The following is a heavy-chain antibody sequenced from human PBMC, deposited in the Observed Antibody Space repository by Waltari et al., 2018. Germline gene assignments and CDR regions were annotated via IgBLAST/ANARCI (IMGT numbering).Heavy chain of an antibody. CDR3: ARLDTAPANAFDF. V-gene: IGHV5-51*03. CDR2: INPGDSET. CDR1: GYYFPSNW. Sequence: EVQLVQSGAEVKKPGEALNISCKGFGYYFPSNWIAWVRQMPGKGLEWMGIINPGDSETRYSPSFQGQVTFSADKSFSTAYLQWSSMKASDTAIYYCARLDTAPANAFDFWGQGTMVTVSS. J-gene: IGHJ3*01. D-gene: IGHD5-18*01.